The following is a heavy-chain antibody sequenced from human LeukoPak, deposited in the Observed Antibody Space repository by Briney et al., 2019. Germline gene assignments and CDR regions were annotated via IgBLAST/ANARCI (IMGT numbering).Heavy chain of an antibody. Sequence: SETLSLTCTVSGVSISTDNFYWGWFGKPPGRGLGWLGTFYYSGTTYYNPSLKSRLTISVDTSKNQFSLKLSSVTAADTSVYYCARHRESDFCYYYYMDVWGKGTTVTVSS. CDR3: ARHRESDFCYYYYMDV. V-gene: IGHV4-39*01. D-gene: IGHD2-21*02. CDR1: GVSISTDNFY. CDR2: FYYSGTT. J-gene: IGHJ6*03.